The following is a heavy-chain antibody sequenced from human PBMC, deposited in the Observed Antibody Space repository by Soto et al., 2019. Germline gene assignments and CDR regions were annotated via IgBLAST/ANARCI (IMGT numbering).Heavy chain of an antibody. CDR2: IIPILGIA. Sequence: QVQLVQSGAEVKKPGSSVKVSCKASGGTFSSYTISWVRQAPGQGLEWMGRIIPILGIANYAQKFQGRVTITADKSTSTAYMELSSLRSEDTAVYYCAIGRTKGLYYFDYWGQGTLVTVSS. CDR3: AIGRTKGLYYFDY. V-gene: IGHV1-69*02. D-gene: IGHD2-21*02. CDR1: GGTFSSYT. J-gene: IGHJ4*02.